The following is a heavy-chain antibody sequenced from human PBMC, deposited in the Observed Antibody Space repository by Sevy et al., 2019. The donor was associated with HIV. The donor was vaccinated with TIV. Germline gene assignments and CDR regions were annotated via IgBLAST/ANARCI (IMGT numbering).Heavy chain of an antibody. CDR3: ARAPSSGWYGYYYAMDV. D-gene: IGHD6-19*01. J-gene: IGHJ6*01. Sequence: RGSLRLSCAASGFTVSSNYMSWVRQAPGKGLEWVSVIYSGGSTYYADSVKGRFTISRDNSKNTLYLQINSLRAEDTAVYYCARAPSSGWYGYYYAMDVWGQGTTVTVSS. V-gene: IGHV3-53*01. CDR2: IYSGGST. CDR1: GFTVSSNY.